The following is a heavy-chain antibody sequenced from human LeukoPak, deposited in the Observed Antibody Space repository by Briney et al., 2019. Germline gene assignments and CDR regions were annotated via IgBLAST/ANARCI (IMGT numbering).Heavy chain of an antibody. CDR3: ARGIRYFDSSMMSDY. V-gene: IGHV4-59*01. CDR1: GGSISSYY. J-gene: IGHJ4*02. Sequence: SETLSLTCTVPGGSISSYYWSWIRQPPGKGLEWIGYIYYSGSTNYNPSLKSRVTISVDTSKNTFSLKLSSVTAADTAVYYCARGIRYFDSSMMSDYWGQGTLVTVSS. D-gene: IGHD3-9*01. CDR2: IYYSGST.